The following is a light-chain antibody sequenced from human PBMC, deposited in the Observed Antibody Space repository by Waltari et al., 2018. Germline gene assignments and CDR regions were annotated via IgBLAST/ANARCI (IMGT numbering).Light chain of an antibody. CDR3: CSYACSSTLFWV. CDR1: SSDVGSYNL. Sequence: QSALTQPASVSGSPGQSITISCTGTSSDVGSYNLVSWYQQHPGKAPKLMIYEGSKRPSGVSNRFSGSTSGNTASLTISGLQAEDEADYYCCSYACSSTLFWVFGGGTKLTRL. V-gene: IGLV2-23*03. CDR2: EGS. J-gene: IGLJ3*02.